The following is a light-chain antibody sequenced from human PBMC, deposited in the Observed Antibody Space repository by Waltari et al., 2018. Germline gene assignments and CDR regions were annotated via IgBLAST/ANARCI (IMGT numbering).Light chain of an antibody. J-gene: IGLJ3*02. CDR1: SGHSGFI. CDR3: ETCDGKTLGV. Sequence: QPVLTQSSSASASLGSSVKLTCTLSSGHSGFIIAWHQQQPGKAPRFLMKLERSGSYNRGSGVPDRFSGSSSGADRYLTISNLQSEDEADYYCETCDGKTLGVFGGGTKLTVL. V-gene: IGLV4-60*03. CDR2: LERSGSY.